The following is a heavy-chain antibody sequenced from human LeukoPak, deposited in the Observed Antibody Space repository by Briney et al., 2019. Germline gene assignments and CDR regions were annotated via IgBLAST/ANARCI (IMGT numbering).Heavy chain of an antibody. J-gene: IGHJ4*02. V-gene: IGHV3-48*01. CDR1: GFTFSSYG. D-gene: IGHD5-24*01. Sequence: PGGSLRLSCAASGFTFSSYGMSWVRRAPGKGLEWVSYIRSSSSTMYYADSVKGRFTISRDNAKSSLYLQMSSLRAEDTAVYYCAKDGYKSGDWGRGTLVTVSS. CDR2: IRSSSSTM. CDR3: AKDGYKSGD.